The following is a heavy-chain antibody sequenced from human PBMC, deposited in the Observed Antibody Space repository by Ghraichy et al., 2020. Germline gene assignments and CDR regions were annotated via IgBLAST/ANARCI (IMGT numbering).Heavy chain of an antibody. Sequence: GGSLRLSCAASGFTFSSYGMHWVRQAPGKGLEWVAVISYDGSNKYYADSVKGRFTISRDNSKNTLYLQMNSLRAEDTAVYYCAKEKLRLGELSFDYWGQGTLVTVSS. CDR3: AKEKLRLGELSFDY. D-gene: IGHD3-16*02. J-gene: IGHJ4*02. CDR2: ISYDGSNK. V-gene: IGHV3-30*18. CDR1: GFTFSSYG.